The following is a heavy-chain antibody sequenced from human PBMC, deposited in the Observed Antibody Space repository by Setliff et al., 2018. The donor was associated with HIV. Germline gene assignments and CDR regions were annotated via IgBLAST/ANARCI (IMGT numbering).Heavy chain of an antibody. Sequence: SETLSLTCTVSRGSIKYYFWSWIRQPPGKGLECIGHISYSGTTNYNPSLESRASISVDTSKNQFSLKLKPVTAADTAVYYCARDSDGSSYYHFAHWSQGTLVTVSS. V-gene: IGHV4-59*01. CDR3: ARDSDGSSYYHFAH. J-gene: IGHJ4*02. D-gene: IGHD3-22*01. CDR2: ISYSGTT. CDR1: RGSIKYYF.